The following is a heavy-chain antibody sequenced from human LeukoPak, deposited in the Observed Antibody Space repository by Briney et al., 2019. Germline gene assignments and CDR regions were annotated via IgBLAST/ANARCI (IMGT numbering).Heavy chain of an antibody. V-gene: IGHV1-2*02. CDR1: GYTFTGYY. CDR2: INPNSGGT. Sequence: GASVKVSCKASGYTFTGYYMHWVRQAPGQGLEWMGWINPNSGGTNYAQKFQGRVTMTRDTSISTAYMELSRLRSDDTAVYYCARGEGYSYGYNWFDPWGQGTLVTVSS. J-gene: IGHJ5*02. CDR3: ARGEGYSYGYNWFDP. D-gene: IGHD5-18*01.